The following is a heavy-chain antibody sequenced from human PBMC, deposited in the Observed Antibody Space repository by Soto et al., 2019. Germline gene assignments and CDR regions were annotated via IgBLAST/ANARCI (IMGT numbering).Heavy chain of an antibody. CDR2: IKQDGSEK. Sequence: GGSLRLSCAASGFTFSSYWMSWVRQAPGKGLEWVANIKQDGSEKYYVDSVKGRFTISRDNAKNSLYLQMNSLRAEDTAVYYCARDDFGAYCSGGSCYYYFDYWGQGTLVTVSS. J-gene: IGHJ4*02. V-gene: IGHV3-7*01. D-gene: IGHD2-15*01. CDR3: ARDDFGAYCSGGSCYYYFDY. CDR1: GFTFSSYW.